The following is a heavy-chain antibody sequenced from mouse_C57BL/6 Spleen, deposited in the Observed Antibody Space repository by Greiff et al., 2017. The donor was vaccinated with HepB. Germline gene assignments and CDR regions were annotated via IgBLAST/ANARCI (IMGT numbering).Heavy chain of an antibody. CDR3: ASPRPFAY. CDR2: IWSGGST. J-gene: IGHJ3*01. Sequence: VQLQESGPGLVQPSQSLSITCTVSGFSLTSYGVHWVRQSPGKGLEWLGVIWSGGSTDYNAAFISRLSISKDNSKSQVFFKMNSLQADDTAIYYCASPRPFAYWGQGTLVTVSA. V-gene: IGHV2-2*01. CDR1: GFSLTSYG.